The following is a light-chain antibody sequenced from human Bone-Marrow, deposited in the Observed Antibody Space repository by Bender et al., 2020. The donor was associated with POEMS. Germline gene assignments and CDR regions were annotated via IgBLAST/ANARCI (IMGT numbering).Light chain of an antibody. V-gene: IGLV8-61*01. CDR3: VRYMGSGIWV. CDR2: ITN. CDR1: SGSVSTSYY. Sequence: TVVTQEPSFSVSPGGTVTLTCGLSSGSVSTSYYPSWYQQTPGQAPRTLVRITNPRSSGVPDRFHGSHLGNKAALTITGAQPDDECDYYCVRYMGSGIWVFGGGTKLTVL. J-gene: IGLJ3*02.